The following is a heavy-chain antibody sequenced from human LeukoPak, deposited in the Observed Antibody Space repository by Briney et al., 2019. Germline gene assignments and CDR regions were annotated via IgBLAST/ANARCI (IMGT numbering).Heavy chain of an antibody. CDR2: ISYDGSNK. D-gene: IGHD2-15*01. J-gene: IGHJ4*02. CDR1: GFTFSSYG. V-gene: IGHV3-30*18. Sequence: PGRSLRLSCAASGFTFSSYGMHWVRQAPGKGLEWVAVISYDGSNKYYADSVKGRFTISRDNSKNTLYLQMNSLRAEDTAVYYWAKGATPVYWGQGTLVTVSS. CDR3: AKGATPVY.